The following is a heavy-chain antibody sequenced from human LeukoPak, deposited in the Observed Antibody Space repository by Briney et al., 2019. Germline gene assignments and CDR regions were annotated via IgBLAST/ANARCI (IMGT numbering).Heavy chain of an antibody. CDR2: IWSVGGAE. Sequence: GGSLRLSCVASGFPFSSYGMHWVRQAPGKGLEWVAVIWSVGGAECYADSVKGRFTISRDNAKNSLYLQMNSLRAEDTAVYYCARSGLSPFQHWGQGTLVTVSS. V-gene: IGHV3-33*01. J-gene: IGHJ1*01. CDR3: ARSGLSPFQH. D-gene: IGHD2/OR15-2a*01. CDR1: GFPFSSYG.